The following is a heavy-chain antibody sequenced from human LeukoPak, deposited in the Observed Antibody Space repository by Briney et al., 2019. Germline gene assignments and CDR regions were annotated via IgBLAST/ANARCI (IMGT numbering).Heavy chain of an antibody. J-gene: IGHJ4*02. CDR2: INPNSGGT. CDR1: GYTFTGYY. CDR3: ARVKYGSGSSNDY. D-gene: IGHD3-10*01. Sequence: ASVKVSCKASGYTFTGYYMHWVRQAPGQGLEWMGWINPNSGGTNYAQKFQGRVTMTRDTSISTAYMELSRLRSDDTAVYYCARVKYGSGSSNDYWGQGTLVTVSS. V-gene: IGHV1-2*02.